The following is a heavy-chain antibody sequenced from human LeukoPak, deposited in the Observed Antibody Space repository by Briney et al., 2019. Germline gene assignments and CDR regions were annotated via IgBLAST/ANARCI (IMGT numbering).Heavy chain of an antibody. CDR1: GFTFSSYA. D-gene: IGHD5-18*01. J-gene: IGHJ4*02. Sequence: PGGSLRLSCAASGFTFSSYAMSWVRQAPGKGLEWVSAISGSGGSTYYADSVKGRFTISRDNSKNTLYLQMNSLRAEDTAVYYCASVDTAIWGVDYWGQGTLVTVSS. CDR2: ISGSGGST. CDR3: ASVDTAIWGVDY. V-gene: IGHV3-23*01.